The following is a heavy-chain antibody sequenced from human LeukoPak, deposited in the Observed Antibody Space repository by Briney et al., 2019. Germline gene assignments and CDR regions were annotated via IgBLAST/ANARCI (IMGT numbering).Heavy chain of an antibody. CDR1: GFTFSSYS. J-gene: IGHJ6*02. V-gene: IGHV3-21*01. D-gene: IGHD6-13*01. CDR2: ISSSSSYI. CDR3: AAAGDYYYYYGMDV. Sequence: GGSLRLSCAAAGFTFSSYSMNWVRQAPGKGLEWVSSISSSSSYIYYADSVKGRFTISRDNAKNSLYLQMNSLRAEDTAVYYCAAAGDYYYYYGMDVWGQGTTVTVSS.